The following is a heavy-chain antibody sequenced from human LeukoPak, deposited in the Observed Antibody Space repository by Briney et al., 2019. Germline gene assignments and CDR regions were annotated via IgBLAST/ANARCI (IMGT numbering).Heavy chain of an antibody. J-gene: IGHJ2*01. CDR3: ARQREGYFDL. Sequence: PSETLSLTCAVYVGSFSGYYWSWIRQPPGKGLEWIGEINHDGNTNYNPSLKSRLNISVVTSKNQFSLKLSSVTAADTAVYYCARQREGYFDLWGRGTRVTVSS. CDR2: INHDGNT. CDR1: VGSFSGYY. V-gene: IGHV4-34*01.